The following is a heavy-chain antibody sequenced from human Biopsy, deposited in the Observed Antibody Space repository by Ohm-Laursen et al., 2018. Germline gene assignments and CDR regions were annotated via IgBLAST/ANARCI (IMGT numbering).Heavy chain of an antibody. CDR3: ARHPTGFWFDP. Sequence: GTLSLTCTLSGGSISSRTYYWAWLRQPPGKGLEWIGSIYNTETTFYNPSLKSRVTISVDTSTNQFSLKVSSVTAADTALYFCARHPTGFWFDPWGHGTLVTVSS. J-gene: IGHJ5*02. V-gene: IGHV4-39*01. CDR1: GGSISSRTYY. CDR2: IYNTETT.